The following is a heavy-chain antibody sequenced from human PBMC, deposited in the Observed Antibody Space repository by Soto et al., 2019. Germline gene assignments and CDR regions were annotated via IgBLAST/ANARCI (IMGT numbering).Heavy chain of an antibody. Sequence: GSLSRSCAASGFTFSSYAMSLVRQAAGKGLEWVSAIGCIGCSIYYGDSVKGRFTTSRDKSKNRLYLQMNSPRAEDTAVYYCARARGTEAEFDPWGQGTLVTAPQ. CDR2: IGCIGCSI. V-gene: IGHV3-23*01. J-gene: IGHJ5*02. D-gene: IGHD1-1*01. CDR1: GFTFSSYA. CDR3: ARARGTEAEFDP.